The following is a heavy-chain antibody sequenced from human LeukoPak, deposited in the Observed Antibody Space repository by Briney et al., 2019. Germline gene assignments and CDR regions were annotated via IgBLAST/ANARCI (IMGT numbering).Heavy chain of an antibody. D-gene: IGHD1-1*01. Sequence: PGGSLRLSCAASGFTFSSYAMHWVRQTPGKGLEWVATVSYAESNKYYADSVKGRFTISRDNSKNTLFLQMNGLRGEDTAVYYCARDTNSFDYWGQGTLVAVSS. CDR2: VSYAESNK. CDR3: ARDTNSFDY. V-gene: IGHV3-30-3*01. J-gene: IGHJ4*02. CDR1: GFTFSSYA.